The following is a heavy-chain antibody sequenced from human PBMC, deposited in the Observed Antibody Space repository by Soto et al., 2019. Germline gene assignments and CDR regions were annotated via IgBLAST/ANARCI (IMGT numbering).Heavy chain of an antibody. CDR3: ARCPQPPDTADPYAVDV. CDR2: IVPSVDTT. J-gene: IGHJ6*02. D-gene: IGHD5-18*01. CDR1: GGTFSRSG. Sequence: QVQLVQSGTEVKKPGASVKVSCKASGGTFSRSGFHWVRQAPGQGLEWMGMIVPSVDTTNYAQKFQARVTISADQCTITVYMELRSLRSEDTAVYYCARCPQPPDTADPYAVDVWGQGTRFIVSS. V-gene: IGHV1-69*18.